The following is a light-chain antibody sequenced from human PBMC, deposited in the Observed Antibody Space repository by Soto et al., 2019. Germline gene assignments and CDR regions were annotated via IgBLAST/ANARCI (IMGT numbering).Light chain of an antibody. Sequence: EIVMTQSPATLSVSPGERVTLSCRASQSVSSNLDWYQQKPGQAPRLLIYGASTRATGIPARFSGSGSGTEFTLTISSLQSEDFAVYYCQQYNNWPLTFGGGTKVEIK. V-gene: IGKV3-15*01. CDR2: GAS. CDR1: QSVSSN. CDR3: QQYNNWPLT. J-gene: IGKJ4*01.